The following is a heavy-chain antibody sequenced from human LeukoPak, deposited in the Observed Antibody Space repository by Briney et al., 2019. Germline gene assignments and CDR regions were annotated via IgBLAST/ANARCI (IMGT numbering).Heavy chain of an antibody. CDR2: INGDGSST. D-gene: IGHD2-2*01. V-gene: IGHV3-74*01. Sequence: PGGSLRLSYEASGFTFSSNWMHWVRQAPGKGLVWVSQINGDGSSTNYADSVKGRFTISRDNAKNTLYLQMNSLRADDTAVYYCTRTEYCTPTSCKYASFWGQGTMVTVSS. CDR3: TRTEYCTPTSCKYASF. J-gene: IGHJ3*01. CDR1: GFTFSSNW.